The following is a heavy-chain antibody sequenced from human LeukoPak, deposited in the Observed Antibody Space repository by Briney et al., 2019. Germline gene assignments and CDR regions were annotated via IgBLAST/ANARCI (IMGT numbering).Heavy chain of an antibody. CDR3: ANGGYCSSTSCYLLGRYPLDMDV. CDR2: FSGSGGST. Sequence: GASLRLSCAASGVTFSSYAMSWVRQAPGEGLEWVSAFSGSGGSTYYADSVKGRFPISRDNSKNTLYLQMNSVRAEDTAEYYCANGGYCSSTSCYLLGRYPLDMDVWGQGTTVTVSS. J-gene: IGHJ6*02. D-gene: IGHD2-2*01. CDR1: GVTFSSYA. V-gene: IGHV3-23*01.